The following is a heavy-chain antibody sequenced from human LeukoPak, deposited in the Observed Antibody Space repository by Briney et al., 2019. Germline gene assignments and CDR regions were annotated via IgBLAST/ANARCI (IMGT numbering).Heavy chain of an antibody. CDR1: GGSISSYY. CDR3: ARVGWGSFDY. CDR2: IYYSGST. J-gene: IGHJ4*02. Sequence: SETLSLTCTVSGGSISSYYWSWIQQPPGKGLEWIGYIYYSGSTNYNPSLKSRVTISVDTSKNQFSLKLSSVTAADTAVYYCARVGWGSFDYWGQGTLVTVSS. V-gene: IGHV4-59*01. D-gene: IGHD3-16*01.